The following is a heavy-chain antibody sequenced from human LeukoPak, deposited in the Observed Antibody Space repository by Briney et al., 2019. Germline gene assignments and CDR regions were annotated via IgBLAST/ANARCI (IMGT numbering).Heavy chain of an antibody. Sequence: ASVKVSCKASGYTFTTYYMHWVRQAPGQGIEWMGWINPNTGDTNYARKFQGRVTMTRDTSIRTAYMELSRLTSDDTAVYYCARGFGADHWGHGTLVTVSS. CDR3: ARGFGADH. J-gene: IGHJ4*01. CDR2: INPNTGDT. D-gene: IGHD3-16*01. V-gene: IGHV1-2*02. CDR1: GYTFTTYY.